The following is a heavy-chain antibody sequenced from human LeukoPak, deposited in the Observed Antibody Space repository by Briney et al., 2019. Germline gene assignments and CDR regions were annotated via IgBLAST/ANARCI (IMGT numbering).Heavy chain of an antibody. CDR3: AKDPYSYGHDYFDY. D-gene: IGHD5-18*01. CDR1: GFTFDDYA. J-gene: IGHJ4*02. Sequence: PGRSLRLSCAASGFTFDDYAKHWVRHAPGKGLEWVSGISWNSGSIGYADSVKGRFTISRDNAKNSLYLQMNSLRAEDTALYYCAKDPYSYGHDYFDYWGQGTLVTVSS. CDR2: ISWNSGSI. V-gene: IGHV3-9*01.